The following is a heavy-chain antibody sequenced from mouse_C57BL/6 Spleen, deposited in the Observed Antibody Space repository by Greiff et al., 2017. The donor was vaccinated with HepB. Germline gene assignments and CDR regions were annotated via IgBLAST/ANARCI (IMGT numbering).Heavy chain of an antibody. CDR1: GYTFTSYW. J-gene: IGHJ4*01. V-gene: IGHV1-55*01. CDR2: IYPGSGST. CDR3: ARYLLLRPGYAMDY. D-gene: IGHD1-1*01. Sequence: QVQLQQPGAELVKPGASVKMSCKASGYTFTSYWITWLKQRPGQGLEWIGDIYPGSGSTNYNEKFKSKATLTVDTSSSTAYMQLSSLTSEDSAVYYCARYLLLRPGYAMDYWGQGTSVTVSS.